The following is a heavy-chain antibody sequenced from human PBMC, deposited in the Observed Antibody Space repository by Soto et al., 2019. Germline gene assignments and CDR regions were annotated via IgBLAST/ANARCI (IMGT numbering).Heavy chain of an antibody. V-gene: IGHV4-4*07. CDR3: ARSASSTSWGPLDAFDI. J-gene: IGHJ3*02. CDR1: GGSISSYY. CDR2: IYTSGST. Sequence: SETLSLTCTVSGGSISSYYWSWIRQPAGKGLEWIGRIYTSGSTNYNPSHKSRVTMSVDTSKNQFSLKLSSVTAADTAVYYCARSASSTSWGPLDAFDIWGQGTMVTVSS. D-gene: IGHD2-2*01.